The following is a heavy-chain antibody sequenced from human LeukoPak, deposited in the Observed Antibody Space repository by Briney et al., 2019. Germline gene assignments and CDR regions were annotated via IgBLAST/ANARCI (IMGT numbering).Heavy chain of an antibody. V-gene: IGHV4-31*03. J-gene: IGHJ4*02. CDR2: IYYSGST. CDR1: GGSISSGGYY. D-gene: IGHD3-10*01. CDR3: ARVRWFGELWYFDY. Sequence: SETLSLTCTVSGGSISSGGYYWSWIRQHPGKGLEWIGDIYYSGSTYYNPSLKSRVTITVDTSKNQFSLKLSSVTAADTAVYYCARVRWFGELWYFDYWGQGTLVTVSS.